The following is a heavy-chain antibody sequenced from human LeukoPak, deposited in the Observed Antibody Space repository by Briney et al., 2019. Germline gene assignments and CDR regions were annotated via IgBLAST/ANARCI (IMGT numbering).Heavy chain of an antibody. CDR3: ARHEGGGGFDY. CDR1: GGSVSSTAYY. CDR2: IYYSVST. D-gene: IGHD4-23*01. J-gene: IGHJ4*02. V-gene: IGHV4-39*01. Sequence: SETLSLTCTVYGGSVSSTAYYWGWLRQPPGKGLEWIVNIYYSVSTYYNPSLKSRVTISVDTSKNQFSLNLTSVTAADTAVYYCARHEGGGGFDYWGQGTLVTVSS.